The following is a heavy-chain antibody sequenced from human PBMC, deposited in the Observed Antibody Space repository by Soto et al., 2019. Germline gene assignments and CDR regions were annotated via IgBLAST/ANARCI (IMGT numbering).Heavy chain of an antibody. V-gene: IGHV1-3*01. CDR2: INAGNGNT. J-gene: IGHJ6*02. CDR3: AFGTAMAHDYDGMDV. D-gene: IGHD5-18*01. CDR1: GYTFTSYA. Sequence: QVQLVQSGAEVKKPGASVKVSCKASGYTFTSYAMHWVRQAPGQRLEWMGWINAGNGNTKYSQKFQGRVTSTRDTSASTAYMELSSLRSEDTAVYYCAFGTAMAHDYDGMDVWGQGTTVTVSS.